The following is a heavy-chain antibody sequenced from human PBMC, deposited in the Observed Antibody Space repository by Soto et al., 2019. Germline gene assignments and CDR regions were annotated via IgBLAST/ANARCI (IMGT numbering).Heavy chain of an antibody. J-gene: IGHJ4*02. CDR2: ISAYNGNT. D-gene: IGHD3-3*01. CDR1: GYTFTSYG. CDR3: ARVDYDFWSGYSGY. V-gene: IGHV1-18*04. Sequence: APEKVSCKASGYTFTSYGISWVRQAPGQGLEWMGWISAYNGNTNYAQKLQVRVTMTTDTSTSTAYMELRSLRSDDTAVYYCARVDYDFWSGYSGYWGQGTLVTVSS.